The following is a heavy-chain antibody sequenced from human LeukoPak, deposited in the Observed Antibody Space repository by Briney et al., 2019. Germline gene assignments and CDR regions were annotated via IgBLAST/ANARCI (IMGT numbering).Heavy chain of an antibody. CDR1: GASISSSSYY. Sequence: SETLSLTCTVSGASISSSSYYWGWIRQPAGKGLEWIGHIYTSGNTNYNPSLKSRVTMTVDTSKNRFSLKLRSVTAADTAVYYCARESAGSYFAFDIWGQGTMVSVSS. D-gene: IGHD3-10*01. CDR3: ARESAGSYFAFDI. CDR2: IYTSGNT. J-gene: IGHJ3*02. V-gene: IGHV4-61*09.